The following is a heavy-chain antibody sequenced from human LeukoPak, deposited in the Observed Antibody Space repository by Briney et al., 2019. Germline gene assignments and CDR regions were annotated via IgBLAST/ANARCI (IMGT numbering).Heavy chain of an antibody. D-gene: IGHD3-10*01. CDR1: GGSISGYY. CDR3: ARSRYGSGSHVFDP. J-gene: IGHJ5*02. CDR2: IYYSGTT. V-gene: IGHV4-59*08. Sequence: SETLSLTCSVSGGSISGYYWSWIRQPPGKGLEWIGYIYYSGTTIYNPSLKSRLTISLDTSKNQFSLNLSSVTAADTAVYYCARSRYGSGSHVFDPWGQGTLVTVSS.